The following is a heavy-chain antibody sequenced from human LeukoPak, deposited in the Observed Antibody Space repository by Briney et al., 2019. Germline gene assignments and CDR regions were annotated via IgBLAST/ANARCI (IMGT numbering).Heavy chain of an antibody. CDR3: ARDSKRWLPNPDAFDI. J-gene: IGHJ3*02. D-gene: IGHD5-12*01. CDR1: GFTFSSYN. V-gene: IGHV3-21*01. CDR2: ISSSSSYI. Sequence: GGSLRLSCAASGFTFSSYNMNWVRQAPGKGLEWVSAISSSSSYIYYADSVKGRFTISRDNAKNSLYLQMNGLRAEDTAVYYCARDSKRWLPNPDAFDIWGQGTMVTVSS.